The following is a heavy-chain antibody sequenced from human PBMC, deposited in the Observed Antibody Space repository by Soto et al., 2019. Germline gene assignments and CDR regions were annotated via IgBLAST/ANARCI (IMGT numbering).Heavy chain of an antibody. CDR2: IIPIFGTA. Sequence: QVQLEQSGAEVKKPGSSVKVSCKASGGTFSSYAISWVRQAPGQGLEWMGGIIPIFGTANYAQKFQGRVTITADESTSTAYMELSSLRSEDTAVYYCARELQWLVRGENYYYGMDVWGQGTTVTVSS. J-gene: IGHJ6*02. CDR3: ARELQWLVRGENYYYGMDV. CDR1: GGTFSSYA. V-gene: IGHV1-69*01. D-gene: IGHD6-19*01.